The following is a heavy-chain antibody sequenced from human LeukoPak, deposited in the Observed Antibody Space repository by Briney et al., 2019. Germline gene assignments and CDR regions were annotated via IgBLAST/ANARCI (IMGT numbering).Heavy chain of an antibody. J-gene: IGHJ6*02. CDR2: IKWNGGST. Sequence: GGSLRLSCAASGFTFDDYGMSWVRQAPGKGLEWVSGIKWNGGSTGYADSVKGRFTISRDNAKNSLYLQMNSLRAEDTALYYCARIGSHYDILTGYGTDVWGQGTTVTVSS. D-gene: IGHD3-9*01. CDR1: GFTFDDYG. CDR3: ARIGSHYDILTGYGTDV. V-gene: IGHV3-20*04.